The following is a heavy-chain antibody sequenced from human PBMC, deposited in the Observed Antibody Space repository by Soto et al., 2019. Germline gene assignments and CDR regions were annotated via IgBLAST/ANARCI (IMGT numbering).Heavy chain of an antibody. CDR2: ISHDGSDK. J-gene: IGHJ4*02. D-gene: IGHD6-13*01. CDR3: ARTPLIRRQQPKNLAASHELYSGYFDF. Sequence: PGGSLRLSCAAYEFNFRTYSMHWVRQAPGKGLEWLTVISHDGSDKYYADSVKGRFTISRDNSKNKLFLQMNSLTTDDTAVYFCARTPLIRRQQPKNLAASHELYSGYFDFWGRGSLVTVSS. CDR1: EFNFRTYS. V-gene: IGHV3-30-3*01.